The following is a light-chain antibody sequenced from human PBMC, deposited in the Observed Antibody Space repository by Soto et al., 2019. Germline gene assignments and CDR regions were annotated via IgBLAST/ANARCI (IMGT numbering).Light chain of an antibody. CDR1: QSISSW. Sequence: DIQMTQSPSTLSASVGDRVTITCRASQSISSWLAWYQQKPGKAPKLLIYDANSLESGVPSRFSGSGSGTEFTLTNSSLQPYDFATYYCQQYNSYSLTFGVGTKVDIK. CDR2: DAN. CDR3: QQYNSYSLT. J-gene: IGKJ4*01. V-gene: IGKV1-5*01.